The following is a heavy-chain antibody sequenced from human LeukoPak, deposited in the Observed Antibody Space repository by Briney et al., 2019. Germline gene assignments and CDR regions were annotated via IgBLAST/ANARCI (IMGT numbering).Heavy chain of an antibody. CDR1: GGSISSSSYY. Sequence: SETLSLTCTVSGGSISSSSYYWGWIRQPPGKGLEWIGSIYYSGSTYYNPSLKSRVTISVDTSKNQFSLKLSSVTAADTAVYYCARVIGSYYLDYWGQGTLVTVSS. CDR3: ARVIGSYYLDY. J-gene: IGHJ4*02. V-gene: IGHV4-39*07. CDR2: IYYSGST. D-gene: IGHD3-10*01.